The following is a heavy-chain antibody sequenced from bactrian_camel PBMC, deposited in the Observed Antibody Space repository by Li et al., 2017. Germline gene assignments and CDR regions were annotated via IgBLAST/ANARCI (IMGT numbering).Heavy chain of an antibody. Sequence: HVQLVESGGGTAQTGGSLRLSCVASGDTKNYCMAWFRQAPGKEREGVAVLDNVGSTGYSDSVKGRFTISKDNARETVYLQMNSLKPEDSAMYYCARSSGRYCLLKLRDFIIWGQGTQVTVS. D-gene: IGHD3*01. V-gene: IGHV3S56*01. J-gene: IGHJ4*01. CDR1: GDTKNYC. CDR3: ARSSGRYCLLKLRDFII. CDR2: LDNVGST.